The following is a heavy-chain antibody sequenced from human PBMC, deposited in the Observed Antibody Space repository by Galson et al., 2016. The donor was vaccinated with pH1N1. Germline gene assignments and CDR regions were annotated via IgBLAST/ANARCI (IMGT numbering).Heavy chain of an antibody. CDR2: ISGSGGST. Sequence: SLRLSCAASGFTFSSYAMSWVRQAPGKGLEWVSDISGSGGSTYYADSVKGRFTISRDYSKNTLYLQMNSLRAEDTAVYYCAKGTIRGYSYGFDYWGQGTLVTVSS. CDR1: GFTFSSYA. CDR3: AKGTIRGYSYGFDY. J-gene: IGHJ4*02. D-gene: IGHD5-18*01. V-gene: IGHV3-23*01.